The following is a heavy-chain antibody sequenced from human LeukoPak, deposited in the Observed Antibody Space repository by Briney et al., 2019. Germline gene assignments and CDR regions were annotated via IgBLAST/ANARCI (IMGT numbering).Heavy chain of an antibody. CDR1: GGSFSDFY. V-gene: IGHV4-34*01. CDR3: ARDKLGFDY. D-gene: IGHD4-23*01. J-gene: IGHJ4*02. Sequence: SETLSLTCAVSGGSFSDFYWSWIRQSPRKGLQWIGEINRSGSTNYNPSLKSRVTISVGTSKNQFSLKLSSVTAADTAVYYCARDKLGFDYWGQGTLVTVSS. CDR2: INRSGST.